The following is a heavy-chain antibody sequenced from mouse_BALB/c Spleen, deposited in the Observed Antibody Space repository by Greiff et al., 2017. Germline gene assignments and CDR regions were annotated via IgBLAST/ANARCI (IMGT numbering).Heavy chain of an antibody. Sequence: EVMLVESGGGLVQPGGSLKLSCAASGFTFSSYGMSWVRQNPDKRLELVATINSNGGSTYYPDSVKGRFTISRDNAKNTLYLQMSSLKSEDTAMYYCARGRAAYWGQGTLVTVSA. CDR2: INSNGGST. J-gene: IGHJ3*01. CDR1: GFTFSSYG. V-gene: IGHV5-6-3*01. CDR3: ARGRAAY. D-gene: IGHD3-3*01.